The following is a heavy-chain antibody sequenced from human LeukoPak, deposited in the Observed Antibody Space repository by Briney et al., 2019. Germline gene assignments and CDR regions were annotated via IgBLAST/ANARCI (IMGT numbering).Heavy chain of an antibody. V-gene: IGHV1-2*02. CDR2: INPYTGGT. Sequence: ASVKVSCEASGYTFTGYYMHWVRQAPGQGLEWMGWINPYTGGTNYAQKFQGRVTMTRDTSISTAYMDLSRLRSDDTAVYYCARPYCSGGSCHDYFDYWGQGTLVSVSS. J-gene: IGHJ4*02. CDR1: GYTFTGYY. CDR3: ARPYCSGGSCHDYFDY. D-gene: IGHD2-15*01.